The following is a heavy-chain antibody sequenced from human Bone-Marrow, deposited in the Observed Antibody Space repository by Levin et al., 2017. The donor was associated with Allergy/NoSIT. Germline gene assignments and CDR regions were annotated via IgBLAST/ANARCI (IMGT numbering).Heavy chain of an antibody. V-gene: IGHV6-1*01. CDR1: GDSVSSNTAA. D-gene: IGHD5-12*01. J-gene: IGHJ1*01. CDR2: TYYRSNWHS. Sequence: SETLSLTCAISGDSVSSNTAAWNWIRQSPSRGLEWLGRTYYRSNWHSDYAVSVKSRITINADTSKNQFSLQLNSVTSEDTAMYYCARSGYFQEYLQHWGQGTLVTVSS. CDR3: ARSGYFQEYLQH.